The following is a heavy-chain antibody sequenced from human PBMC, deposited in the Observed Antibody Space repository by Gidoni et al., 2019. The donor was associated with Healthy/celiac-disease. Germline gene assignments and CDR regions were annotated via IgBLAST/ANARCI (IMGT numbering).Heavy chain of an antibody. Sequence: QVQLQESGPGLVKPSGTLSLTCAVSGGSISSSNWWSWVRQPPGKGLEWIGEIYHSGSTNYNTSIKSRVTISVDKAKNQFSLKLSSVTDADTAVYYCARVPRRKSWFDPWGQGTLVTVSS. V-gene: IGHV4-4*02. J-gene: IGHJ5*02. CDR1: GGSISSSNW. D-gene: IGHD6-25*01. CDR3: ARVPRRKSWFDP. CDR2: IYHSGST.